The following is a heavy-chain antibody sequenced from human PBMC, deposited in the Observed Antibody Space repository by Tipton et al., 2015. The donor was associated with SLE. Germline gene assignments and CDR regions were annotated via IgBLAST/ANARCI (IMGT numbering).Heavy chain of an antibody. CDR1: GFTLGTYG. V-gene: IGHV3-30*19. CDR2: ISYDGSNK. CDR3: AREKPPALYHGMDV. J-gene: IGHJ6*02. Sequence: SLRLSCAASGFTLGTYGMHWVRQAPGKGLEWVAVISYDGSNKYYADSVKGRFTISRDNSKNTLYLQMNSLRAEDTAVYYCAREKPPALYHGMDVWGQGTTVTVSS.